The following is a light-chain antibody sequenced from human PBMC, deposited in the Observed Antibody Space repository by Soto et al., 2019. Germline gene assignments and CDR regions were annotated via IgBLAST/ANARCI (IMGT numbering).Light chain of an antibody. CDR1: SSDVGSYNL. Sequence: QSVLTQPASVSGSPGQSITISCTGTSSDVGSYNLVSWYQQHPGKAPKLMIYEGSKRPSGVSNRLSGSKSGNTASLTISGLQAEDEADYYCCSYAGSSLYVFGTGTKLTVL. CDR3: CSYAGSSLYV. V-gene: IGLV2-23*01. J-gene: IGLJ1*01. CDR2: EGS.